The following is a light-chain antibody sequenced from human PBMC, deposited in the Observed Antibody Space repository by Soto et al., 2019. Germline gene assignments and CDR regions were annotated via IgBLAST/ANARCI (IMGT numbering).Light chain of an antibody. CDR2: LGS. CDR1: QSLLQRNGYTY. CDR3: LQDYNYPIT. V-gene: IGKV2-28*01. Sequence: DIVMTQSPLSLPVTAGEPASISCRSSQSLLQRNGYTYLDWYLQKPGQSPQLLIYLGSNRASGVPDRFSGSGSGTDFTLTISSLQPEDFATYYCLQDYNYPITFGQGTRLEIK. J-gene: IGKJ5*01.